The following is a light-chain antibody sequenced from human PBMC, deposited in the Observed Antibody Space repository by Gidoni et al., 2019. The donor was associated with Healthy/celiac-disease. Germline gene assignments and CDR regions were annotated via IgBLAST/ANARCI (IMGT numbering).Light chain of an antibody. CDR3: QQYNSYSGT. J-gene: IGKJ1*01. CDR2: KAS. CDR1: QSISSW. Sequence: DLQLTQSPSTLSASVGDRVTITCRSSQSISSWLAWYQQKPGKATKLLIYKASSLESGVPSRFSGSGSGTEFTLTISSLQPDDFATYYRQQYNSYSGTFGQGTKVEIK. V-gene: IGKV1-5*03.